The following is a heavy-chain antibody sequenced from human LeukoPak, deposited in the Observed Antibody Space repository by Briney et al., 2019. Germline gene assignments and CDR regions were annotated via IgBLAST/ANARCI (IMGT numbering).Heavy chain of an antibody. CDR2: IYPGDSDT. CDR1: GYSFTSYW. Sequence: PGESLKISCRGSGYSFTSYWIGWVRQMPGKGLEWMGIIYPGDSDTRYSPSFQGQVTISADKSISTAYLQWSSLKASDTAMYYCARRLDYYDSSGYFQGAFDIWGQGTMVTVSS. J-gene: IGHJ3*02. D-gene: IGHD3-22*01. CDR3: ARRLDYYDSSGYFQGAFDI. V-gene: IGHV5-51*01.